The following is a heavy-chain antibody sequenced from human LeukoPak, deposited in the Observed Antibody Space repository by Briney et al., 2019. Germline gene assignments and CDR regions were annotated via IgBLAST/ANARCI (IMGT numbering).Heavy chain of an antibody. CDR2: INPNSGGT. D-gene: IGHD3-22*01. CDR1: GYTFTGYY. Sequence: ASVTVSCKASGYTFTGYYMHWVRQAPGQGLEWMGWINPNSGGTNYAQRFQGRVTMTRDTSISTAYMELSRLRSDDTAVYYCARQYYYDSSGYYWGYWGQGTLVTVSS. CDR3: ARQYYYDSSGYYWGY. J-gene: IGHJ4*02. V-gene: IGHV1-2*02.